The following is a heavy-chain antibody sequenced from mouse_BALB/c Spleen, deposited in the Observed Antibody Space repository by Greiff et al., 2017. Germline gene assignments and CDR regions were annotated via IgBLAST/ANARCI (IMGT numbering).Heavy chain of an antibody. CDR2: INPSSGYT. CDR1: GYTFTSYT. J-gene: IGHJ4*01. V-gene: IGHV1-4*01. D-gene: IGHD2-1*01. Sequence: QVHVKQSGAELARPGASVKMSCKASGYTFTSYTMHWVKQRPGQGLEWIGYINPSSGYTNYNQKFKDKATLTADKSSSTAYMQLSSLTSEDSAVYYCARPFYYGNAMDYWGQGTSVTVSS. CDR3: ARPFYYGNAMDY.